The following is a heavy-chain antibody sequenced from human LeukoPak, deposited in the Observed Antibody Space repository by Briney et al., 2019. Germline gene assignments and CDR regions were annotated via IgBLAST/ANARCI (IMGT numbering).Heavy chain of an antibody. Sequence: GGSLRLSCAASGFTCSNAWMSWVRQAPGKGLEWVGRIKSKTDGGTTDYAAPVKGRFTISRDDSKNTLYLQMNSLKTEDTAVYYCTTDRYWLPLGYWGQGTLVTVSS. V-gene: IGHV3-15*01. CDR3: TTDRYWLPLGY. J-gene: IGHJ4*02. D-gene: IGHD5-12*01. CDR2: IKSKTDGGTT. CDR1: GFTCSNAW.